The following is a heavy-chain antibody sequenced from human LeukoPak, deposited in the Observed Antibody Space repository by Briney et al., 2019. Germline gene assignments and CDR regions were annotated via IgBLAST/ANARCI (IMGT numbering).Heavy chain of an antibody. CDR2: IKQDGSDK. CDR1: GFTFNSYW. Sequence: GGSLRLSCAASGFTFNSYWMTWVRQAPGKGLEWVADIKQDGSDKYYAGSVKGRFTISRDNAMNSLYLQMNSLRAEDTAVYFCARYNSAWKTDDYWGQGTLVTVSS. V-gene: IGHV3-7*03. CDR3: ARYNSAWKTDDY. D-gene: IGHD6-19*01. J-gene: IGHJ4*02.